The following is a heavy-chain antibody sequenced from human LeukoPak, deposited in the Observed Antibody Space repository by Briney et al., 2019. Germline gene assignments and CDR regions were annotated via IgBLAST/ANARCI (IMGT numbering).Heavy chain of an antibody. CDR2: IFYSGTA. J-gene: IGHJ4*02. CDR1: GYSISTSNW. CDR3: ARKKMSGFDYGFDY. D-gene: IGHD5-12*01. Sequence: SETLSLTCAVSGYSISTSNWWGWIRQPPGKGLEWIGSIFYSGTAYYNPSLKSRVTMSVDTSKSQFSLKLSSVSAVDTAVYYCARKKMSGFDYGFDYWGQGTLVTVSS. V-gene: IGHV4-28*01.